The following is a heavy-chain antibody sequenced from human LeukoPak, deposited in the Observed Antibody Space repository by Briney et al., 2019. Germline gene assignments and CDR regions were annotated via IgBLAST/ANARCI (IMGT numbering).Heavy chain of an antibody. V-gene: IGHV3-33*01. Sequence: GGSLRLSCAASGFTFSSYGMHWVRQAPGKGLEWVAVIWYDGSNKYYADSVKGRFTISRDNSKNTLYVQMNSLRAEDTAVYYCAREGPAPYDSSGYYSFDAFDMWGQGTMVTVSS. J-gene: IGHJ3*02. D-gene: IGHD3-22*01. CDR2: IWYDGSNK. CDR3: AREGPAPYDSSGYYSFDAFDM. CDR1: GFTFSSYG.